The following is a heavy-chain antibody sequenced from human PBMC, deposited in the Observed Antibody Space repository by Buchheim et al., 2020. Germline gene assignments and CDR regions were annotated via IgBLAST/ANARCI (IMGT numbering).Heavy chain of an antibody. V-gene: IGHV3-30*18. Sequence: QVQLVESGGGVVQPGRSLRLSCAASGFTFSSYGMHWVRQAPGKGLEWVAVISYDGSNKYYADSVKGRFTISRDNSKNTLYLQMNSLRAEDTAVYYCAKGCISTSCHEPPSWYYGMDVWGQGTT. CDR1: GFTFSSYG. D-gene: IGHD2-2*01. CDR3: AKGCISTSCHEPPSWYYGMDV. CDR2: ISYDGSNK. J-gene: IGHJ6*02.